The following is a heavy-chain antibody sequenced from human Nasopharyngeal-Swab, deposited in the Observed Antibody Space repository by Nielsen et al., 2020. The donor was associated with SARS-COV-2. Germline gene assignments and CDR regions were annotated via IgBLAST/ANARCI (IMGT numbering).Heavy chain of an antibody. Sequence: GESLKISCAASGFTFSSYWMSWVRQAPGKGLEWVANIKQDGSEKYYVDSVKGRFTISRGNAKNPLYLQMNSLRAEDTAVYYCARQTSNPYYYYYYMDVWGKGTTVTVSS. CDR2: IKQDGSEK. J-gene: IGHJ6*03. V-gene: IGHV3-7*01. CDR1: GFTFSSYW. CDR3: ARQTSNPYYYYYYMDV. D-gene: IGHD4-11*01.